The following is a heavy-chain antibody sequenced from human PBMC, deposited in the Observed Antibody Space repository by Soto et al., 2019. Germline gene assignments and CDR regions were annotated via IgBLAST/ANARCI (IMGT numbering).Heavy chain of an antibody. V-gene: IGHV4-34*01. J-gene: IGHJ6*03. CDR2: MNRGGSS. D-gene: IGHD3-16*02. CDR3: ARRIPGYRHYMDV. CDR1: GESFSGFF. Sequence: QVQLHQWGAGLLKPSETLSLTCSVYGESFSGFFCTWVRLPPGQGLEWIGEMNRGGSSNYNPSLKSRVTISVDASKNQFSLTLTSVTAADTGVYFCARRIPGYRHYMDVWGKGTTVTVSS.